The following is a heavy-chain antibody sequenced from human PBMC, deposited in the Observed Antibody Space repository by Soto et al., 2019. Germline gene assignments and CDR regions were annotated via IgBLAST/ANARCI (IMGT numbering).Heavy chain of an antibody. Sequence: ASGLTSVDYGVRCVSKNTEKGLTRVSIITGNGDSTSYAKSVEGRFTISRDNSKNTLALQMNSLRAEDTAVYYCANTSWGWLQIMDYYSGMGVCGEGSAFT. CDR3: ANTSWGWLQIMDYYSGMGV. D-gene: IGHD5-12*01. CDR2: ITGNGDST. J-gene: IGHJ6*02. V-gene: IGHV3-23*01. CDR1: GLTSVDYG.